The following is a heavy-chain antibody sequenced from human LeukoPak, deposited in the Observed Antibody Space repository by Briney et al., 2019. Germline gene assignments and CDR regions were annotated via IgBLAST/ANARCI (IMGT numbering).Heavy chain of an antibody. V-gene: IGHV4-59*01. CDR1: GGSISSYY. CDR3: ARGLAFDI. CDR2: IYYGGST. J-gene: IGHJ3*02. Sequence: SETLSLTCTVSGGSISSYYWSWIRQPPGKGLEWIGYIYYGGSTNYNPSLKSRVTISVDTSKNQFSLKLSSVTAADTAVYYCARGLAFDIWGQGTMVTVSS.